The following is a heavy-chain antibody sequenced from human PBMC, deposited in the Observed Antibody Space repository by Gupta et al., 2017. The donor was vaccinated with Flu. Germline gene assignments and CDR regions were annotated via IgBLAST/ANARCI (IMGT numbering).Heavy chain of an antibody. CDR2: IDWNSNRR. CDR1: GSPLDGYA. J-gene: IGHJ6*02. V-gene: IGHV3-9*01. CDR3: GNDKSPGGMDV. Sequence: EVQLLESGGGLVQPGRSLTLSCVASGSPLDGYAMPWVRQVPGKGLEWVSGIDWNSNRRDYADSVKGRFTISGDKAKKSLFLQMDSLRVEDTAFYYCGNDKSPGGMDVWGPGTMVTVSS.